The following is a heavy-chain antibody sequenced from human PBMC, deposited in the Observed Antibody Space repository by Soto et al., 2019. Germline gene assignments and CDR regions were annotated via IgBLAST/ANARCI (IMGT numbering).Heavy chain of an antibody. V-gene: IGHV3-23*01. CDR2: ISGSGGST. CDR3: ATSERDYGDYGSDY. D-gene: IGHD4-17*01. J-gene: IGHJ4*02. Sequence: GGSLRLSCAASGFTFSSYAMSWVRQAPGKGLEWVSAISGSGGSTYYADSVKGRFTISRDNSKNTLYLQMNSLRAEDTAVYYCATSERDYGDYGSDYWGQGTLVTVSS. CDR1: GFTFSSYA.